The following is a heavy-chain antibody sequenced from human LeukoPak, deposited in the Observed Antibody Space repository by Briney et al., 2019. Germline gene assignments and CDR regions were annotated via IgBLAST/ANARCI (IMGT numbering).Heavy chain of an antibody. CDR3: ALPGIAVAGPYFDY. CDR2: INHSGST. J-gene: IGHJ4*02. D-gene: IGHD6-19*01. V-gene: IGHV4-34*01. Sequence: SETLSLTCAVYGGSFSGYYWSWIRQPPGKGLEWIGEINHSGSTNYNPSLKSRVTISVEKSMNQFSLKLSSVTAADTAVYYCALPGIAVAGPYFDYWGQGTLVTVSS. CDR1: GGSFSGYY.